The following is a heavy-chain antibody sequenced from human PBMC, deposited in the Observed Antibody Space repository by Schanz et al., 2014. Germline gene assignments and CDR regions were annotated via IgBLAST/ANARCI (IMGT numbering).Heavy chain of an antibody. D-gene: IGHD3-22*01. J-gene: IGHJ4*02. CDR1: GFVFRTFA. CDR2: IGYDGSEK. Sequence: VQLLESGGTVVQPGGSLRVSCAASGFVFRTFAMYWVRQAPGKGLEWVANIGYDGSEKYYVDSVKGRFTIARDNSKNTLYLQMNSLRAEDTAVYYCAGAFDSSGYYFDYWGQGTLVTVSS. V-gene: IGHV3-33*08. CDR3: AGAFDSSGYYFDY.